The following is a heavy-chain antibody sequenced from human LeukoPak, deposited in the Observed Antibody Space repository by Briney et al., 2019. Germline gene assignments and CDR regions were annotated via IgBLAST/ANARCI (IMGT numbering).Heavy chain of an antibody. CDR1: GFTFTRYA. D-gene: IGHD5-12*01. Sequence: GGSLRLSCAASGFTFTRYAMSWVRQAPGEGLEWVATMTGTGGKTYYADSVKGRFTISRDNSKNTLYVEMNSLRAEDTAVYYCAKEIVATIRMVGFYYYYGLDIWGQGTTVTVPS. J-gene: IGHJ6*02. CDR2: MTGTGGKT. CDR3: AKEIVATIRMVGFYYYYGLDI. V-gene: IGHV3-23*01.